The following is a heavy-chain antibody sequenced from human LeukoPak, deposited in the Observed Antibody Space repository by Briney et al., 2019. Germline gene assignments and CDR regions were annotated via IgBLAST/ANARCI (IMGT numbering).Heavy chain of an antibody. V-gene: IGHV1-69*04. J-gene: IGHJ4*02. D-gene: IGHD5-12*01. CDR2: IIPIFGIA. CDR1: GGTFSSYA. Sequence: EASVKVSCKASGGTFSSYAISWVRQAPGQGLEWMGRIIPIFGIANYAQKFQGRVTITADKSTSTAYMELSSLRSEDTAVYYCARDTRGYDLVYFDYWGQGTLVTVSS. CDR3: ARDTRGYDLVYFDY.